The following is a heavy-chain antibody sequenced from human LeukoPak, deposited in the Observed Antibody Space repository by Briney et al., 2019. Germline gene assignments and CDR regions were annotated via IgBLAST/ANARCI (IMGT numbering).Heavy chain of an antibody. J-gene: IGHJ4*02. CDR1: GYIFTNYW. CDR3: ARHPTVTTFDY. V-gene: IGHV5-10-1*01. Sequence: RAGASLQISGKGSGYIFTNYWISWVRQLPGKGLEWMGKIDPSDSYTNYSPSFQGHVTISADKSISTAYLQWSSLKASDTAMYYCARHPTVTTFDYWGQGTLVTVSS. CDR2: IDPSDSYT. D-gene: IGHD4-11*01.